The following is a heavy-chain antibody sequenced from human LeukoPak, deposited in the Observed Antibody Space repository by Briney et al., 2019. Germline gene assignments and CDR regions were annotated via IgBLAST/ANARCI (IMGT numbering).Heavy chain of an antibody. J-gene: IGHJ4*02. CDR3: ARDLERYDSVTVAY. CDR1: GFTFSSYE. V-gene: IGHV3-48*03. CDR2: ISSSGSTI. Sequence: GGSLRLSCAASGFTFSSYEMNWVRQAPGKGLEWVSYISSSGSTIYYADSVKGRFTISRDNAKNSLYLQMNSLRAEDTAVYYCARDLERYDSVTVAYWGQGTLVTVSS. D-gene: IGHD3-16*01.